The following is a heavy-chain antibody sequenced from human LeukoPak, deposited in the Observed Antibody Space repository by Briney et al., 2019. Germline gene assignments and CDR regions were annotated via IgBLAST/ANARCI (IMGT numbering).Heavy chain of an antibody. V-gene: IGHV3-66*01. CDR1: GFTVSSNY. Sequence: PGGSLRLSCAASGFTVSSNYVSWVRHAPGKGLEWVSVFYSGGSTYYADFVKGRFTISRDNSKNTLYLQMNSLRAEDTAVYYCASKLLLSTALAAFDIWGQGTMVTVSS. CDR2: FYSGGST. D-gene: IGHD2-15*01. CDR3: ASKLLLSTALAAFDI. J-gene: IGHJ3*02.